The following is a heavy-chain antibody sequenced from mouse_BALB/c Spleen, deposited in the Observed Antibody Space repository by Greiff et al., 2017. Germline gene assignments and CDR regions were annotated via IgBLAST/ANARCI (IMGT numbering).Heavy chain of an antibody. D-gene: IGHD1-1*02. J-gene: IGHJ3*01. Sequence: EVKLLESGPELVKPGASVKISCKASGYTFTDYNMHWVKQSHGKSLEWIGYIYPYNGGTGYNQKFKSKATLTVDNSSSTAYMELRSLTSEDSAVYYCARRGGNYGFAYWGQGTLVTVSA. V-gene: IGHV1S29*02. CDR1: GYTFTDYN. CDR3: ARRGGNYGFAY. CDR2: IYPYNGGT.